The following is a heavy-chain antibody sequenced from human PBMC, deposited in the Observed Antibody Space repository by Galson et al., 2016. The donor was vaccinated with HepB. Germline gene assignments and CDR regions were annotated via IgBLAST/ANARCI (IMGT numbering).Heavy chain of an antibody. V-gene: IGHV3-30-3*01. CDR3: ARGGTPYDFWTTGTFDI. D-gene: IGHD3-3*01. CDR2: ISYDGSNK. CDR1: GFTLSSYA. J-gene: IGHJ3*02. Sequence: SLRLSCAASGFTLSSYAMHWVRQAPGKGLEWVALISYDGSNKYYADSVKGRFTLSRDNSKNTLYLQMNSLRAEDTAVYYCARGGTPYDFWTTGTFDIWGQGTMVTVSS.